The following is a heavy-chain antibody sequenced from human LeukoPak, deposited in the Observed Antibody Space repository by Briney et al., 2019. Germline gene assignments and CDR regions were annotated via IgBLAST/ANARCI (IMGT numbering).Heavy chain of an antibody. CDR1: GFSFTSYW. D-gene: IGHD6-13*01. CDR2: IYPGDSDT. Sequence: GESLKISCKGSGFSFTSYWIAWVRQMPGKGLEWMGIIYPGDSDTKYSPSFQGQVTISADKSISTAYLQWSSLKASDTAMYYCARRSSRSQYAFDIWGQGTMVTVSS. CDR3: ARRSSRSQYAFDI. V-gene: IGHV5-51*01. J-gene: IGHJ3*02.